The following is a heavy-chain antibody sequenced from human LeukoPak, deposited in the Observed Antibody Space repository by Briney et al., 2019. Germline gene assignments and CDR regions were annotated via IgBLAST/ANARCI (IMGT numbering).Heavy chain of an antibody. V-gene: IGHV4-61*02. D-gene: IGHD1-1*01. CDR1: GVSISSSTYF. CDR2: MDFSGST. J-gene: IGHJ4*02. Sequence: SETLFLTCSVSGVSISSSTYFWSWIRQPAGKGLEWIGRMDFSGSTNYNPSLRSRVTLSLDTSKNQFSLKLSSVTAADTAVYYCARYSGTGYGMYYFDYRGQGTLVTVSS. CDR3: ARYSGTGYGMYYFDY.